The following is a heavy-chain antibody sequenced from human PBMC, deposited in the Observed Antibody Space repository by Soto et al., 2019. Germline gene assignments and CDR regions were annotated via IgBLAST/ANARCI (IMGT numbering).Heavy chain of an antibody. V-gene: IGHV1-69*13. J-gene: IGHJ3*02. CDR1: GGTFSSYA. CDR3: ARASETMVRGAFDI. Sequence: SVEVSCKXSGGTFSSYAISWVRQAPGQGLEWMGGIIPIFGTANYAQKFQGRVTITADESTSTAYMELSSLRSEDTAVYYCARASETMVRGAFDIWGQGTMVTVSS. CDR2: IIPIFGTA. D-gene: IGHD3-10*01.